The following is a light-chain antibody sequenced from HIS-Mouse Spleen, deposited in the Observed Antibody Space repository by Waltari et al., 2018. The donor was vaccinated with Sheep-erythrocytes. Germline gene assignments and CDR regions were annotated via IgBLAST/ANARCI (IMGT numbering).Light chain of an antibody. Sequence: QSALPQPRSVSGSPGQSVTISCTGTSSDVGGYNHAPWYQQHPGKAPKLMIYDVSKRPSGVPDRFSGSKSGNTASLTISGLQAEDEADYYCCSYAGSYTWVFGGGTKLTVL. CDR2: DVS. CDR3: CSYAGSYTWV. V-gene: IGLV2-11*01. CDR1: SSDVGGYNH. J-gene: IGLJ3*02.